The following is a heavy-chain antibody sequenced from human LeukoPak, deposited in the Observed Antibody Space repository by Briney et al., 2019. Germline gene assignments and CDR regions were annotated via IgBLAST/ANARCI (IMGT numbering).Heavy chain of an antibody. J-gene: IGHJ4*02. CDR1: GGSISSYY. CDR2: IYYSGST. CDR3: ARGTYYDFWSGYYSFYYFDY. V-gene: IGHV4-59*01. Sequence: PSETLSLTCTVSGGSISSYYWSWIRQPPGKGLEWIGYIYYSGSTNYNPSLKSRVTISVDTSKNQFSLKLSSVTAADTAVYYCARGTYYDFWSGYYSFYYFDYWGQGTLVTVSS. D-gene: IGHD3-3*01.